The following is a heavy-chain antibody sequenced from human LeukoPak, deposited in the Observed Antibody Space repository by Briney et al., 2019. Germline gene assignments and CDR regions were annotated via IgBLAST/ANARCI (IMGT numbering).Heavy chain of an antibody. J-gene: IGHJ4*02. D-gene: IGHD3-10*01. CDR2: ITEDGAGT. CDR1: GFTFHDYA. V-gene: IGHV3-43*02. CDR3: AKDRGAWYYGSRTYYNV. Sequence: QSGGSLRLSCAASGFTFHDYAMHGVRQAPGKGLEWVSLITEDGAGTYYADSVKDRFTISRDNVKNSLYLQMNSLRSEDTALYYCAKDRGAWYYGSRTYYNVWGQGTLVTVSS.